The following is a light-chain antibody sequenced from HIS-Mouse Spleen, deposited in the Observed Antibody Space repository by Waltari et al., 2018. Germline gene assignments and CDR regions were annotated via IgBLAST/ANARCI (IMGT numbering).Light chain of an antibody. CDR3: QQSYSTFMYT. V-gene: IGKV1-39*01. Sequence: DIQMTQSPSSLSASVGDRVTITCRASQSISSYLNWCQQKPGKAPKLLIYAASSLQSGVPSRFSGSGSGTDFTLTISSLQPEDFATYYCQQSYSTFMYTFGQGTKLEIK. CDR2: AAS. CDR1: QSISSY. J-gene: IGKJ2*01.